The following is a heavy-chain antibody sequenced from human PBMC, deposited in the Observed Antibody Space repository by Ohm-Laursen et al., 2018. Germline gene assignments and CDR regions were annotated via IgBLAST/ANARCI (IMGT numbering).Heavy chain of an antibody. Sequence: TLSLTCTVSGGSISRYYWSWIRQPPGKGLEWIGYIYSTGSTNYNPSLKSRVTISVDTSKNQFSLKLSSVTAADTAVYYCARDRSDSSGWYYFDYWGQGTLVTVSS. J-gene: IGHJ4*02. V-gene: IGHV4-59*01. CDR3: ARDRSDSSGWYYFDY. CDR1: GGSISRYY. CDR2: IYSTGST. D-gene: IGHD6-19*01.